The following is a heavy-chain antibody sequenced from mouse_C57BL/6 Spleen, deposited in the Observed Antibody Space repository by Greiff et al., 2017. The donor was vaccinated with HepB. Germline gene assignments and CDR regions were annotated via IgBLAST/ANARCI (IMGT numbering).Heavy chain of an antibody. J-gene: IGHJ2*01. V-gene: IGHV5-4*01. Sequence: EVKLMESGGGLVKPGGSLKLSCAASGFTFSSYAMSWVRQTPETRLEWVATISDGGSYTYYPDNVKVRFTIPRDTATNNLYLQMSHLKSEDTAMYYCARDRANWVYWGQVTTLTVSS. D-gene: IGHD4-1*01. CDR2: ISDGGSYT. CDR1: GFTFSSYA. CDR3: ARDRANWVY.